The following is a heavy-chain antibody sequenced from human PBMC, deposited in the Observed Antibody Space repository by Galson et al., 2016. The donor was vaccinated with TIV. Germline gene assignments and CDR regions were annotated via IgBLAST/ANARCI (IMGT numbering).Heavy chain of an antibody. J-gene: IGHJ3*01. D-gene: IGHD3-3*02. CDR2: VYYTGTS. V-gene: IGHV4-31*03. CDR3: AGEHLPHDSLDV. CDR1: GGSIGSSSYH. Sequence: TLSLTCTVSGGSIGSSSYHWTWIRQLPGKGLEWIGNVYYTGTSYYNPSLKSRITMSVDTSKNQFSLKLTSVTAADSALYFCAGEHLPHDSLDVWGQGTGVTVSS.